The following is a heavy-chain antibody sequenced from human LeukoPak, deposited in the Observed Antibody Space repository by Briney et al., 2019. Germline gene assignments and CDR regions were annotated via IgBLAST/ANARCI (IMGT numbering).Heavy chain of an antibody. Sequence: SETLSLTCTVSGGSISSGGYYWSWIRQHPGKGLEWIGYIYYSGSTYYNPSLKSRVTISVDTSKNQFSLKLSSVTAADTAVYYCARDPIWFGEPGCYFDYWGQGTLVTVSS. J-gene: IGHJ4*02. V-gene: IGHV4-31*03. CDR2: IYYSGST. CDR3: ARDPIWFGEPGCYFDY. CDR1: GGSISSGGYY. D-gene: IGHD3-10*01.